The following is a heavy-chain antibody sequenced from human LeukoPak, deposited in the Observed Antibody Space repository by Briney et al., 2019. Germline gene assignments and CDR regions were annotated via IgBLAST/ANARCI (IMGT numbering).Heavy chain of an antibody. CDR1: GFTFSSYG. CDR3: ARDHGGSYYGFDY. CDR2: IWYDGSNK. Sequence: GGSLRLSCAASGFTFSSYGMHWVRQAPGKGLEWVAVIWYDGSNKYYADSVKGRFTISRDNSKNTLYLQMNSLRAEDTAVYYCARDHGGSYYGFDYWGQGTLVTVSS. D-gene: IGHD1-26*01. V-gene: IGHV3-33*01. J-gene: IGHJ4*02.